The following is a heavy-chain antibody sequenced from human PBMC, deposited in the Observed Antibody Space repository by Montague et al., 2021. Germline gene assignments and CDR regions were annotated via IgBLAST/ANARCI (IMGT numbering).Heavy chain of an antibody. Sequence: SETLSLTCTVSGGSISSSSYYWGWIRQPPGKGLEWIGSIYYSGSTYYNPSLKSRLTISVDTSKNQFSLKQSSVTAADTAVYCGVVTPSLYYHGMDVWGQGTTVTVSS. CDR2: IYYSGST. V-gene: IGHV4-39*01. D-gene: IGHD4-23*01. CDR1: GGSISSSSYY. CDR3: VVTPSLYYHGMDV. J-gene: IGHJ6*02.